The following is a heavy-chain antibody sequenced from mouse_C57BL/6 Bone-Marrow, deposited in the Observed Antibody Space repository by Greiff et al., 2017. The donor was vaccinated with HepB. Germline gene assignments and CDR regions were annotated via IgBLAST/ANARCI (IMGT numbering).Heavy chain of an antibody. CDR2: IDPENGDT. D-gene: IGHD1-1*01. CDR1: GFNIKDDY. Sequence: EVKLMESGAELVRPGASVKLSCTASGFNIKDDYMHWVKQRPEQGLEWIGWIDPENGDTEYASKFQGKATITADTSSNTAYLQLSSLTSEDTAVYYCTTTTTVVADYWGQGTTLTVSS. V-gene: IGHV14-4*01. CDR3: TTTTTVVADY. J-gene: IGHJ2*01.